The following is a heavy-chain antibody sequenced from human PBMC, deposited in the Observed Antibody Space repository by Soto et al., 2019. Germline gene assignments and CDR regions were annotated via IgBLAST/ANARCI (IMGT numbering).Heavy chain of an antibody. V-gene: IGHV1-2*02. J-gene: IGHJ4*01. CDR2: INPNGGTS. Sequence: GASVKVSCKASGDSCVGDDLHWVRQAPGQDLEWMGWINPNGGTSNSAQKFQGRVTMTRDTSISTAYMELSRLDSDDTAVYYCARTQTPTFPHFAYSGHCPQVNVSS. CDR3: ARTQTPTFPHFAY. D-gene: IGHD3-3*02. CDR1: GDSCVGDD.